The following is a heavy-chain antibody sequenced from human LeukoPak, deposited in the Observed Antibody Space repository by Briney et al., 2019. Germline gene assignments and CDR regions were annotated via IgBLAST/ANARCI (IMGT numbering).Heavy chain of an antibody. CDR1: GFTVGSNY. CDR2: IYRGGST. D-gene: IGHD3-22*01. V-gene: IGHV3-66*04. J-gene: IGHJ4*02. Sequence: GGSLRLSCAASGFTVGSNYMSWVRQAPGKGLEWVSIIYRGGSTNYADSVKGRFTISRDTSKNTLYLQMNSLRAEDTAVYYCARLSANSSAYFFDYWGQGTLVTV. CDR3: ARLSANSSAYFFDY.